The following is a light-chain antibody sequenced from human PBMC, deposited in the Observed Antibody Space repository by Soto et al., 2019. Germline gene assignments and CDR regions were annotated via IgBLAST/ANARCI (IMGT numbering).Light chain of an antibody. CDR2: AAS. V-gene: IGKV1-39*01. J-gene: IGKJ1*01. CDR1: QSISSY. CDR3: QQSYSTPGT. Sequence: DLQMTQSPSSLSASVGDRVTITCRASQSISSYLNWYRQKPGKAPKLLIYAASSLQSGVPSRFSGSGSGTDFTLTISSLQPEDFATYYCQQSYSTPGTFGQGTKVEIK.